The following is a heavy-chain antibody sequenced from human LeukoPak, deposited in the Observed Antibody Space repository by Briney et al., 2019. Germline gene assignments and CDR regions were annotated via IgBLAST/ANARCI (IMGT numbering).Heavy chain of an antibody. CDR1: GFTFDNYA. D-gene: IGHD4/OR15-4a*01. V-gene: IGHV3-21*01. J-gene: IGHJ3*02. CDR3: AKVSLNMVNDAFDI. CDR2: ISSSSSYI. Sequence: GGSLSLSCAASGFTFDNYAMTWVRQAPGKGLEWVSSISSSSSYIYYADSVKGRFTISRDNSKNTLYLQMNSLRAEDTAMYYCAKVSLNMVNDAFDIWGQGTMVSVSS.